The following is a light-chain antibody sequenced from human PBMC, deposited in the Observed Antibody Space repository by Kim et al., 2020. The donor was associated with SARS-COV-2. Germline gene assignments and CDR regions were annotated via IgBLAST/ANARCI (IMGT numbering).Light chain of an antibody. Sequence: EIVMTQSPASLSVSPGERATLSCRASQDIRNTLAWYQQKPGQAPRLLIYGASTRATDVPSRFSGSGSGTDFTLTISSLQSEDFAVYYCQQYNKWPPYTFGQGTKLEIK. J-gene: IGKJ2*01. CDR1: QDIRNT. V-gene: IGKV3-15*01. CDR2: GAS. CDR3: QQYNKWPPYT.